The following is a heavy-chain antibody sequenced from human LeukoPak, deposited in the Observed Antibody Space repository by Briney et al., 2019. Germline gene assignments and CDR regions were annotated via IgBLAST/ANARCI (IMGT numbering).Heavy chain of an antibody. Sequence: ASVKVSCKASGYTFSNYAMNWVRQAPGQGLEWMGWINTDTGNPTYAQGFTRRLVFSLDTSASTAYLQISSLKAEDTAVYYCARTLFGDQYQLLHNWFDPWGQGTLVTVSS. CDR2: INTDTGNP. CDR1: GYTFSNYA. J-gene: IGHJ5*02. CDR3: ARTLFGDQYQLLHNWFDP. V-gene: IGHV7-4-1*02. D-gene: IGHD2-2*01.